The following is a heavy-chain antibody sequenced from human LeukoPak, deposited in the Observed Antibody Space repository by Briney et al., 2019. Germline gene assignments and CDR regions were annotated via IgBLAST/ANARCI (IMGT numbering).Heavy chain of an antibody. Sequence: PGGSLRLSCAASGFTFSSYAMSWVRQAPGKGLEWVSAISGSGGSTYYAGSVKGRFTISRDNSKNTLYLQMNSLRAEDTAVYYCANPVGVRGAFDIWGQGTMVTVSS. CDR1: GFTFSSYA. V-gene: IGHV3-23*01. J-gene: IGHJ3*02. CDR3: ANPVGVRGAFDI. CDR2: ISGSGGST. D-gene: IGHD3-10*01.